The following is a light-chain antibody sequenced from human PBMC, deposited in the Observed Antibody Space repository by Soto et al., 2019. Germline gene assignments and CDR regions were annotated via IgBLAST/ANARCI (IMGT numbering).Light chain of an antibody. CDR3: QQYGSSTPT. Sequence: EIVLTQSPGTQSLSPGERATLSCTASQSVSIKLAWYQQKPGQAPRLLIYDASSRATGIPDRFSGSGSGTDFNLTISSLETEDFAVYYCQQYGSSTPTFGQGTKVDIK. V-gene: IGKV3-20*01. CDR2: DAS. CDR1: QSVSIK. J-gene: IGKJ1*01.